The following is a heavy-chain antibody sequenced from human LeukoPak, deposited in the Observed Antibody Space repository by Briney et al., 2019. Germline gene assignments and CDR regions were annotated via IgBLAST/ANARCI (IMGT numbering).Heavy chain of an antibody. Sequence: PSETLSLTCTVSGASISSYYWSWIRQPAGMRLEWIGRVYTDGSTNYNPSLRSRVTISVDTSKNQFSLKVNFVTAADTAVYYCARGQGTVTTHWGQGTLVTVSS. D-gene: IGHD4-17*01. J-gene: IGHJ4*02. CDR2: VYTDGST. CDR3: ARGQGTVTTH. V-gene: IGHV4-4*07. CDR1: GASISSYY.